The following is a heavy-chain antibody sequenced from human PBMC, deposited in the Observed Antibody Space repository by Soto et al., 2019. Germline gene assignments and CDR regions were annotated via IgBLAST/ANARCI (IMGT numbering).Heavy chain of an antibody. D-gene: IGHD6-6*01. V-gene: IGHV1-8*01. CDR2: MNPNSGNT. CDR1: GNTFTSYD. CDR3: ARERRSRAASWFGP. Sequence: QVQLVQSGAEVKKPGASVKVSCKASGNTFTSYDINWVRQATGQGLEWMGWMNPNSGNTVYAQKFQGRVTMTRNTSISTAYMELSSLRSEDTAVYYCARERRSRAASWFGPWGQGTMGTVSS. J-gene: IGHJ5*02.